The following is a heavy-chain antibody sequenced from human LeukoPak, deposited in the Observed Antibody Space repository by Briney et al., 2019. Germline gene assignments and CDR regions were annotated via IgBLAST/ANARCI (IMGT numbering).Heavy chain of an antibody. CDR2: IYTSGST. D-gene: IGHD6-13*01. CDR1: GGSISSYY. V-gene: IGHV4-4*07. Sequence: SETLSLTCTVSGGSISSYYWSWIRQPPGKGLEWIGRIYTSGSTNYNPSLKSRVTMSVDTSKNQFSLKLSSVTAADTAVYYCARGGYSSSWRNYYYYGMDVWGQGTTVTVSS. J-gene: IGHJ6*02. CDR3: ARGGYSSSWRNYYYYGMDV.